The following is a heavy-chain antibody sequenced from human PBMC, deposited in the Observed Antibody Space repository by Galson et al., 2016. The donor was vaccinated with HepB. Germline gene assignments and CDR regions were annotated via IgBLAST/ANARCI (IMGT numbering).Heavy chain of an antibody. V-gene: IGHV2-5*02. Sequence: PALVKPTQSLTLTCTFSGFSLSTTGVGMGWIRQPPGKALEWLALIYWDDDKHYTPSLKSRLTVAKDTSQNQVVLTMTNMDPVDTATYYCAHGAGYFDVWGQGTLVTVSS. J-gene: IGHJ4*02. CDR3: AHGAGYFDV. D-gene: IGHD6-19*01. CDR2: IYWDDDK. CDR1: GFSLSTTGVG.